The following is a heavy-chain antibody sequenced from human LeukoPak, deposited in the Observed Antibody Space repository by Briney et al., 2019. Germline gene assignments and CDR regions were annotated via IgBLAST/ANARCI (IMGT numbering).Heavy chain of an antibody. CDR1: GGSFRSYY. V-gene: IGHV4-59*01. J-gene: IGHJ4*02. CDR2: IYYSGST. CDR3: AREELLAFDY. D-gene: IGHD3-10*01. Sequence: SETLSLTCTVSGGSFRSYYWSWIRQPPGKGLEWIGYIYYSGSTNYNPSLKSRVTISVDTSKNQFSLKLSSVTAADTAVYYCAREELLAFDYWGQGTLVTVSS.